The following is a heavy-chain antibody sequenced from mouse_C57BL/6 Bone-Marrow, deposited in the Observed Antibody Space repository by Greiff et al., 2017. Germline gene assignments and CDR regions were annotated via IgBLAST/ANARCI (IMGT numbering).Heavy chain of an antibody. CDR3: TRWLLPYWYFDV. Sequence: LVESGAELVRPGASVTLSCKASGYTFTDYEMHWVKQTPVHGLEWIGAIDPETGGTAYNQKFKGKAILTADKSSSTAYMELRSLTSEDSAVYYCTRWLLPYWYFDVWGTGTTVTVSS. D-gene: IGHD2-3*01. CDR1: GYTFTDYE. J-gene: IGHJ1*03. CDR2: IDPETGGT. V-gene: IGHV1-15*01.